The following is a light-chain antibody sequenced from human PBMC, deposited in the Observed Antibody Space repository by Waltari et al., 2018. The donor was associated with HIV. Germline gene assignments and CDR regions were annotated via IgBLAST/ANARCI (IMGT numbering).Light chain of an antibody. CDR1: TSDVGGKNY. CDR3: SSYTRSSTL. Sequence: QSALTQPASVSGSPGQSITLSCPRTTSDVGGKNYVSWYQKHPGKAPTLLIYDVSNRPSGVSNRVSGSKSGNTASLTISGLQAEDEADYYCSSYTRSSTLFGGGTKLTVL. J-gene: IGLJ2*01. CDR2: DVS. V-gene: IGLV2-14*01.